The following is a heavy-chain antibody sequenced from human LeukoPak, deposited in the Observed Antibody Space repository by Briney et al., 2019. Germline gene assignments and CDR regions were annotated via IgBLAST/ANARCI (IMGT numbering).Heavy chain of an antibody. CDR1: GFTFSDYY. J-gene: IGHJ2*01. CDR2: ISSSGSTI. Sequence: PGGSLRLSCAASGFTFSDYYMSWIRPAPGKGLEWVSYISSSGSTIYYADSVKGRFTISRDNAKNSLYLQMNSLRAEDTAVYYCARVYSSSSVYFDLWGRGTLVTVSS. CDR3: ARVYSSSSVYFDL. D-gene: IGHD6-13*01. V-gene: IGHV3-11*04.